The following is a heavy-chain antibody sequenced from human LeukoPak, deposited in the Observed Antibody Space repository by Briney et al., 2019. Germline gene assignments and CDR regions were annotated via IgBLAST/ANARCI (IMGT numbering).Heavy chain of an antibody. CDR1: GFTFTSYW. CDR3: ARGNNRAFEI. V-gene: IGHV5-51*01. CDR2: IYPTDSDT. Sequence: GESLKIPCKGSGFTFTSYWIGWVRQMPGKGLESMGIIYPTDSDTGYSPSFQGQVTISADRSISTAYLQWSSLKASDTAIYYCARGNNRAFEIWGQGTMVTVSS. J-gene: IGHJ3*02. D-gene: IGHD2/OR15-2a*01.